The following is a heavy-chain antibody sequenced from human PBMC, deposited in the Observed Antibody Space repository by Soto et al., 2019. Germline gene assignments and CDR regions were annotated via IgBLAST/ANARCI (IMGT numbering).Heavy chain of an antibody. Sequence: QLQLQESGPGLVKPSETLSLTCTVSGGSISSSSYYWGWIRQPPGKGLEWIGSIYYSGSTYYNPSLKSRVTISVDTSKNQFSLKLSSVTAADTAVYYCARPSFGYSSGWYGGSWFDPWGQGTLVTVSS. CDR1: GGSISSSSYY. CDR3: ARPSFGYSSGWYGGSWFDP. CDR2: IYYSGST. V-gene: IGHV4-39*01. J-gene: IGHJ5*02. D-gene: IGHD6-19*01.